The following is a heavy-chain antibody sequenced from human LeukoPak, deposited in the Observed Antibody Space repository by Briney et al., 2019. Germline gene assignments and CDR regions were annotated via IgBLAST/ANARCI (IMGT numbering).Heavy chain of an antibody. J-gene: IGHJ4*02. CDR3: VRDFDTSGPQKDYFDF. CDR2: IIAMFDTA. Sequence: SVKVSCTAFVGTFISYALSWVRQAPGRGLEWMGRIIAMFDTADYTQRFKDRLTFTADKSTGTAYMELNSLRSDDTATYYCVRDFDTSGPQKDYFDFWGQGTLVIVSS. V-gene: IGHV1-69*06. D-gene: IGHD3-22*01. CDR1: VGTFISYA.